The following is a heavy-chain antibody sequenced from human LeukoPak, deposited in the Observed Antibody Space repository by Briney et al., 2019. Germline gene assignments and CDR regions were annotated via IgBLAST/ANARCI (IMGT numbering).Heavy chain of an antibody. CDR3: AMQVGIYGDYNNWFDP. V-gene: IGHV4-59*08. Sequence: SETLSLTCTVPGASLNNYYWNWVRQPPGKELELRGIFAYSGNTRHNPSLKGRVTISLDISKNHFSLRLSSVTAADTAVYYCAMQVGIYGDYNNWFDPWGQGARVTVSS. CDR2: FAYSGNT. D-gene: IGHD4-17*01. J-gene: IGHJ5*02. CDR1: GASLNNYY.